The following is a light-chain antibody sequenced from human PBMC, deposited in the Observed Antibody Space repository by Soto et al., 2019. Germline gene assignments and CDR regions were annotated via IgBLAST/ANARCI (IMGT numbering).Light chain of an antibody. J-gene: IGKJ1*01. CDR3: QQYGASPWT. CDR2: DTS. Sequence: MVMTQSPATLSASPEARATLSSRASQSVSSSHLAWYQQKRGQAPRLLIYDTSTRATGIPDRFSGSGSGTDFTLTISRLEPEDFAVYHCQQYGASPWTFGQGTKVDIK. V-gene: IGKV3-20*01. CDR1: QSVSSSH.